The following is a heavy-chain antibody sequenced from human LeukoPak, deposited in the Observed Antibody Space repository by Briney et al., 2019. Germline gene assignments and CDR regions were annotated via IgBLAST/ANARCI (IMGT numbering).Heavy chain of an antibody. CDR2: ISSSSDSI. V-gene: IGHV3-48*02. J-gene: IGHJ4*02. Sequence: PGGSLRLSCAASGFTFSNYGMNWVRQAPGKRLEWVSYISSSSDSIYYADSVKGRFTISRGNAENSLYLQMNSLRDEDTAVYYCARAMRSGYDYWGQGTLVTVSS. D-gene: IGHD5-12*01. CDR1: GFTFSNYG. CDR3: ARAMRSGYDY.